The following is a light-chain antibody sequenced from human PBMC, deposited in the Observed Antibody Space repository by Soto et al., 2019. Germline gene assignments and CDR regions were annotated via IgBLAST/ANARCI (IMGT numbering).Light chain of an antibody. V-gene: IGLV4-69*01. J-gene: IGLJ7*01. Sequence: QLVLTQSPSASASLGASVKLTCTLRSGHSSYAIAWHQQQPEKGPRYLMKLNSDGSHSKGDGIPDRFSGSSSGAERYLTISSLQSEDDADYYCQTWGTGIHVFGGGTQLTVL. CDR3: QTWGTGIHV. CDR1: SGHSSYA. CDR2: LNSDGSH.